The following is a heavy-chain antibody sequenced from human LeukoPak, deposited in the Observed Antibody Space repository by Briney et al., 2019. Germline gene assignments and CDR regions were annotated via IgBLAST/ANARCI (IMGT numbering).Heavy chain of an antibody. CDR3: AKGEYYGSGSYDY. D-gene: IGHD3-10*01. Sequence: SVKVSCKAYGCTFMSHGISWVRQAPGQGLEWMGGIIPIFGTANYAQKFQGRVTITADGSTSTDYMELSSLRSEDTAVYYCAKGEYYGSGSYDYWGQGTLVTVSS. J-gene: IGHJ4*02. CDR1: GCTFMSHG. CDR2: IIPIFGTA. V-gene: IGHV1-69*13.